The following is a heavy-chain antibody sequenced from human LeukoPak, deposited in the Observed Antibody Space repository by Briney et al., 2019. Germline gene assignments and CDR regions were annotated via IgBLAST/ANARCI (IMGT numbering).Heavy chain of an antibody. J-gene: IGHJ4*02. V-gene: IGHV3-30*02. CDR3: AKVILGGYYDSSGYYEDY. CDR2: DGINK. D-gene: IGHD3-22*01. Sequence: DGINKYYADSVKGRFTISRDNSKNTLYLQMNSLRAEDTAVYYCAKVILGGYYDSSGYYEDYWGQGTLVTVSS.